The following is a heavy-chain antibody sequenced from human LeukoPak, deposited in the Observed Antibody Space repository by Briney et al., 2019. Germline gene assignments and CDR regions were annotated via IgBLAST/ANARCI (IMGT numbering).Heavy chain of an antibody. CDR1: GGSFSGHY. CDR3: ARGEYDYGDYALGA. Sequence: SETLSLTCTVYGGSFSGHYWSWFRQPPGKGLEWIGEINHSGSTNYNPSLKSRVTISVDKSKNQFSLKLSSVTAADTAVYYCARGEYDYGDYALGAWGQGTLVTVSS. D-gene: IGHD4-17*01. V-gene: IGHV4-34*01. CDR2: INHSGST. J-gene: IGHJ5*02.